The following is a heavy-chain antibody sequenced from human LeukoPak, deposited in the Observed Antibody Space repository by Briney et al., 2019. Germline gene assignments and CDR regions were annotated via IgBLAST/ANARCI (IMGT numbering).Heavy chain of an antibody. J-gene: IGHJ4*02. CDR1: GYTFTSYD. CDR2: INPNSGGT. V-gene: IGHV1-2*02. D-gene: IGHD2-15*01. Sequence: ASVKVSCKASGYTFTSYDINWVRQAPGQGLEWMGWINPNSGGTNYAQKFQGRVTMTRDTSISTAYMELSRLRSDDTAVYYCAVAYCSGGSCYEGYWGQGTLVTVSS. CDR3: AVAYCSGGSCYEGY.